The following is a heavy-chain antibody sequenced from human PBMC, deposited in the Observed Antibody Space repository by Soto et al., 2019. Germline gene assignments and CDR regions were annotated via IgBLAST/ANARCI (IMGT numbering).Heavy chain of an antibody. CDR2: IGTAGDT. CDR3: ARGPEGLYGSGSYSTYYFDY. Sequence: GGSLRLSCAASGFTFSSYDMHWVRQATGKGLEWVSAIGTAGDTYYPGSVKGRFTISRENAKNSLYLQMNSLRAGDTAVYYCARGPEGLYGSGSYSTYYFDYWGQGTLVTVSS. J-gene: IGHJ4*02. V-gene: IGHV3-13*01. D-gene: IGHD3-10*01. CDR1: GFTFSSYD.